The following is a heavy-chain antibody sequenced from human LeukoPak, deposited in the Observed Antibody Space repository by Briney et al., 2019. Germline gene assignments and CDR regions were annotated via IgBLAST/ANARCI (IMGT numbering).Heavy chain of an antibody. D-gene: IGHD6-6*01. J-gene: IGHJ6*03. V-gene: IGHV1-2*02. CDR3: ARDLIAARPHYYMDV. CDR1: GYTLTELS. Sequence: ASVKVSCKVSGYTLTELSMHWVRQAPGQGLEWMGWINPNSGGTNYAQKFQGRVTMTRDTSISTAYMELSRLRSDDTAVYYCARDLIAARPHYYMDVWGKGTTVTVSS. CDR2: INPNSGGT.